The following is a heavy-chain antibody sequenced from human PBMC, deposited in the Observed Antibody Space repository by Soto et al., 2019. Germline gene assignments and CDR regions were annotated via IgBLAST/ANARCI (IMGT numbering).Heavy chain of an antibody. V-gene: IGHV3-53*04. CDR2: IYSGGST. D-gene: IGHD3-10*01. CDR3: ATRSVPAPR. Sequence: EVQLVESGGGLVQPGGSLRLSCAASGFSVSSNYMSWVRQAPGKGLECVSLIYSGGSTYYADSVKGRFTISRHNFNNTLYLQMNSLRSDDTAVYYCATRSVPAPRWGQGTLVTVSS. CDR1: GFSVSSNY. J-gene: IGHJ4*02.